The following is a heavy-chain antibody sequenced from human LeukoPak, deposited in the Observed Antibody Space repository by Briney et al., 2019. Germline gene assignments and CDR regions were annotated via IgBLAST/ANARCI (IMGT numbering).Heavy chain of an antibody. Sequence: SETLSLTCGVYGGSLSGYYWSWIRQPPGKGLEWIGEINHSGSTNYNPSLKSRVTISVDTSKNQFSLKLSSVTVADTAVYYCARGGRGYAYTYRPGEGNWFDPWGQGTLVTVSS. J-gene: IGHJ5*02. CDR2: INHSGST. CDR3: ARGGRGYAYTYRPGEGNWFDP. D-gene: IGHD5-18*01. V-gene: IGHV4-34*01. CDR1: GGSLSGYY.